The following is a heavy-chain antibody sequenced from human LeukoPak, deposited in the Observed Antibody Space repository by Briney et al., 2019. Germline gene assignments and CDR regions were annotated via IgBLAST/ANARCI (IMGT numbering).Heavy chain of an antibody. J-gene: IGHJ4*02. CDR3: AKDERYYFDY. V-gene: IGHV3-30*02. Sequence: GGSLRLSCAASGSTFSSYGMHWVRQAPGKGLEWVAFIRYDGSNKYYADSVKGRFIISRDNSKNTLYLQMNSLRAEDTAVYYCAKDERYYFDYWGQGTLVTVSS. CDR1: GSTFSSYG. CDR2: IRYDGSNK.